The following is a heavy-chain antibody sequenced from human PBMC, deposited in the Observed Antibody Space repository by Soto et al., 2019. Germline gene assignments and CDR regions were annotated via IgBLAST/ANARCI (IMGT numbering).Heavy chain of an antibody. CDR3: ARDSRPILYYYGSADHDAFDI. CDR2: ISSSSSTI. D-gene: IGHD3-10*01. V-gene: IGHV3-48*01. J-gene: IGHJ3*02. Sequence: PGGSLRLSCAASGFTFSSYSMNWVRQAPGKGLEWVSYISSSSSTIYYADSVKGRFTISRDNAKNSLYLQMNSLRAEDTAVYYCARDSRPILYYYGSADHDAFDIWGQGTMVTVSS. CDR1: GFTFSSYS.